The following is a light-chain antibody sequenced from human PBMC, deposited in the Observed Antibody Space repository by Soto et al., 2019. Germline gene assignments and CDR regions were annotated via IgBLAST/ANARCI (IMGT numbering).Light chain of an antibody. J-gene: IGLJ3*02. Sequence: NFMLTQPHSVSESPGKTVTMSCTRSSGSIASNYVQWFQLRPGSAPTTVIYDDNQRPSGVPDRFSGSIDRSSNSAFLTISGLKTEDEADYFCESYDSNTGVFGGGTKVTVL. V-gene: IGLV6-57*03. CDR3: ESYDSNTGV. CDR1: SGSIASNY. CDR2: DDN.